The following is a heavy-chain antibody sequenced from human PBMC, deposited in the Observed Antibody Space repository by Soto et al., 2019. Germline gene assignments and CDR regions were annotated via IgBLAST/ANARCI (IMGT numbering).Heavy chain of an antibody. CDR2: INSDGSST. CDR1: GFTFSSYW. V-gene: IGHV3-74*01. CDR3: ARDKEVDYGDYADAFDI. D-gene: IGHD4-17*01. Sequence: GGSLRLSCAASGFTFSSYWMHWVRQAPGKGLVWVSRINSDGSSTSYAGSVKDRFTISRDNAKNTLYLQMNSLRAEDTAVYYCARDKEVDYGDYADAFDIWGQGTMVTVSS. J-gene: IGHJ3*02.